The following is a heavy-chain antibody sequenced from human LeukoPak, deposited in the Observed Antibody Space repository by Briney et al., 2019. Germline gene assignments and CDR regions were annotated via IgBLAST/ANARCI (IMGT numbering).Heavy chain of an antibody. CDR2: INSDGSST. Sequence: GGSLRLSCAASGFTFSSYWMHWVRQAPGKGLVWVSRINSDGSSTSYADSVKGRFTISRDNAKNTLYLQMNSLRAEDTAVYYCARGVRAWSHDYWGQGTLVTVSS. CDR3: ARGVRAWSHDY. V-gene: IGHV3-74*01. J-gene: IGHJ4*02. D-gene: IGHD2-15*01. CDR1: GFTFSSYW.